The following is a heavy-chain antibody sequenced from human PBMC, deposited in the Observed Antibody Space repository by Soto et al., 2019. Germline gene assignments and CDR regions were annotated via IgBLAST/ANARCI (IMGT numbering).Heavy chain of an antibody. CDR1: GYTFTGYY. D-gene: IGHD3-3*01. J-gene: IGHJ6*02. Sequence: ASVKVSCKASGYTFTGYYMHWVRQAPGQGLEWMGWTNPNSGGTNYAQKFQGWVTMTRDTSISTAYMELSRLRSDDTAVYYCARGADYDFWSGFYYYGMDVWGQGTTVTVSS. CDR3: ARGADYDFWSGFYYYGMDV. CDR2: TNPNSGGT. V-gene: IGHV1-2*04.